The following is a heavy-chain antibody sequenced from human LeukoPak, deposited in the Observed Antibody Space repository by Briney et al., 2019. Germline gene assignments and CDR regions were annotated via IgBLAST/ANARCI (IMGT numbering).Heavy chain of an antibody. J-gene: IGHJ6*02. D-gene: IGHD3-3*01. V-gene: IGHV3-11*06. CDR3: ARDLRFLEWLSSYGMDV. CDR1: GFTFSDYY. Sequence: GGSLRLSCAASGFTFSDYYMSWIRQAPGKGLEWVSYISSSSSYTNYADSVKGRFTISRDNAKNSLYLQMNSLRAEDTAVYYCARDLRFLEWLSSYGMDVRGQGTTVTVSS. CDR2: ISSSSSYT.